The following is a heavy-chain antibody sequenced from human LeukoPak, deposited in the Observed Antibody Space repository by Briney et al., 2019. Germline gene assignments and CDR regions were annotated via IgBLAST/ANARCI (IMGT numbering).Heavy chain of an antibody. J-gene: IGHJ4*02. V-gene: IGHV1-69*04. CDR2: IIPILGIA. CDR1: GGTFSSYA. Sequence: ASVKVSCKASGGTFSSYAISWVRQAPGQGLEWMGRIIPILGIANYAQKFQGRVTITADKSTSTAYMELSSLRSEDTAVYYCARDSHRQWLVRGRYFDYWGQGTLVTVSS. D-gene: IGHD6-19*01. CDR3: ARDSHRQWLVRGRYFDY.